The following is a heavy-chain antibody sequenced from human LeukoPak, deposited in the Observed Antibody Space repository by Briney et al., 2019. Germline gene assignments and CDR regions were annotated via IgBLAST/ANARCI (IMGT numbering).Heavy chain of an antibody. CDR2: INSDGSST. CDR1: GFTFSSYW. Sequence: GGSLRLSCAASGFTFSSYWMHWVRQAPGKGLVWVSRINSDGSSTSYADSVKGRFTISRDNAKNTLHLQMNSLRAEDTAVYYCVSGSGYYLDYWGQGTLVTVSS. V-gene: IGHV3-74*01. CDR3: VSGSGYYLDY. D-gene: IGHD3-22*01. J-gene: IGHJ4*02.